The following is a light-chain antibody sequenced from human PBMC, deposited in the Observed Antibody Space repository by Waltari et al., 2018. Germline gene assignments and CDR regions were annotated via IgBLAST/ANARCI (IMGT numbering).Light chain of an antibody. Sequence: DIQMTQTPSPLSASVADRVTITCRASQAISNYLAWYQQKPGKVPKLLIYAASILQSGVPSRFSGTGSGTGFSLTISSLQPEDVATYYCQKYNSAPLTFGGGTKVEIK. CDR3: QKYNSAPLT. J-gene: IGKJ4*01. CDR2: AAS. CDR1: QAISNY. V-gene: IGKV1-27*01.